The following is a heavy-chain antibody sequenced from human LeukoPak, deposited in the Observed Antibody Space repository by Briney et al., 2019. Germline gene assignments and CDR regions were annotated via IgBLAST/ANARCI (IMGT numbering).Heavy chain of an antibody. CDR1: GGSFSDYY. Sequence: SETLSLTCAVYGGSFSDYYWSWIRQPPGKGLEWIGEINHSGSTNYNPSLKSRVTISVDTSKNQFSLKLSSVTAADTAVYYCARGGGYKKYWGQGTLVTVSS. D-gene: IGHD5-24*01. J-gene: IGHJ4*02. CDR2: INHSGST. CDR3: ARGGGYKKY. V-gene: IGHV4-34*01.